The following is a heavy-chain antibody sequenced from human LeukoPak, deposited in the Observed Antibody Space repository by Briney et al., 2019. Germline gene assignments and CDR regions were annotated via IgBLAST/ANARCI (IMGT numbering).Heavy chain of an antibody. D-gene: IGHD6-6*01. Sequence: PGGSLRLSCAASGFTFSDHYMDWVRQAPGKGLEWVGRAKNKADSYTIEYAASVRGRFTISRDDSKNSLYLQMNSLKTEDMAVYYCVKDSSFWTFDYWGQGTLVTVSS. CDR2: AKNKADSYTI. CDR3: VKDSSFWTFDY. J-gene: IGHJ4*02. CDR1: GFTFSDHY. V-gene: IGHV3-72*01.